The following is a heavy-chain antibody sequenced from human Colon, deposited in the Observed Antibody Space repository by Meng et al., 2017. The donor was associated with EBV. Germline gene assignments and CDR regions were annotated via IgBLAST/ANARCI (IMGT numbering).Heavy chain of an antibody. V-gene: IGHV4-4*02. CDR2: MYHSGTT. D-gene: IGHD5-24*01. J-gene: IGHJ4*02. CDR1: GGSISSSYW. Sequence: QLQESGPGLVKPSGTLSLTCVFSGGSISSSYWWTWVRQSPGKGLEWIGEMYHSGTTNYNPSLKSRVTISMGKSNNQLSLKLNSVTAADTAVYYCATQESRDGHNPYWGQGTLVTVSS. CDR3: ATQESRDGHNPY.